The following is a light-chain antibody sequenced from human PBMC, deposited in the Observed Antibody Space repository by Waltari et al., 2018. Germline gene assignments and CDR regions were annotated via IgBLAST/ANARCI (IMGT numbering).Light chain of an antibody. J-gene: IGKJ2*01. Sequence: EIVMTQSPATLSVSPGERATLSCRASQSVSSNLSWYQQKPGQAPRLLIYGASTRATGIPARFSGSGSGTEFTLTISSMQSEDFAVDYCQQYNNWPPVTFGQGTKLEIK. CDR3: QQYNNWPPVT. V-gene: IGKV3-15*01. CDR1: QSVSSN. CDR2: GAS.